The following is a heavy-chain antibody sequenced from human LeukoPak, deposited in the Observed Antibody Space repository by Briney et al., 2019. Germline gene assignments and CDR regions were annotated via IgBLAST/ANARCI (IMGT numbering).Heavy chain of an antibody. Sequence: ASVKVSCKASGYTFTGYAMHWVRQAPGQRLEWMGWINAGNGNTKYSQKFQGRVTITRDTSASTAYMELSSLRSEDTAVYYCARESELELTDFDYWGQGTLVTVSS. J-gene: IGHJ4*02. CDR1: GYTFTGYA. V-gene: IGHV1-3*01. D-gene: IGHD1-7*01. CDR3: ARESELELTDFDY. CDR2: INAGNGNT.